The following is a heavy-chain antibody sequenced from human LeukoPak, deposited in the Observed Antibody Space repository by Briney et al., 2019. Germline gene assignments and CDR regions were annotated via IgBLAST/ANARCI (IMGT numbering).Heavy chain of an antibody. CDR1: GGSISSYY. CDR2: IYTSGST. V-gene: IGHV4-4*07. J-gene: IGHJ3*02. D-gene: IGHD3-3*01. CDR3: ARLTFPGLRYDDRRIFDI. Sequence: PSETLSLTCTVSGGSISSYYWSWIRQPAGKGLEWIGRIYTSGSTNYNPSLKSRVSLSVDMSRNQFSLRLSSVTAADTAVYYCARLTFPGLRYDDRRIFDIWGQGSVVTVSS.